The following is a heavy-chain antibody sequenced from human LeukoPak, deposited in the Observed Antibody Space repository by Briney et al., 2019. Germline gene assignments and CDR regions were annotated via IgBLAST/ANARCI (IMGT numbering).Heavy chain of an antibody. CDR1: GGSISSSSYY. CDR2: IYYSGST. J-gene: IGHJ5*02. V-gene: IGHV4-39*01. D-gene: IGHD3-3*01. Sequence: SETLSLTCTVSGGSISSSSYYWGWIRQPPGKGLEWIGSIYYSGSTYYNPSLKSRVTISVDTSKNQFSLKLSSVTAADTAVYYCARRSNYDFWSGYRVNWFDPWGQGTLVTVSS. CDR3: ARRSNYDFWSGYRVNWFDP.